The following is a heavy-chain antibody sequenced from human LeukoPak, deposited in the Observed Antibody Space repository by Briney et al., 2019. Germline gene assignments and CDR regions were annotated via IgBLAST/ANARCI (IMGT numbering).Heavy chain of an antibody. CDR3: AREIPAVGTLAFDY. D-gene: IGHD6-13*01. CDR2: ISAYNGNT. Sequence: ASVKVSCKASGYTFTSYGISWVRQAPGQGLEWMGWISAYNGNTNYAQKLQDRVTMTTDTSTSTAYMELRSLRSDDTAVYYCAREIPAVGTLAFDYWGQGTLVTVSS. CDR1: GYTFTSYG. V-gene: IGHV1-18*01. J-gene: IGHJ4*02.